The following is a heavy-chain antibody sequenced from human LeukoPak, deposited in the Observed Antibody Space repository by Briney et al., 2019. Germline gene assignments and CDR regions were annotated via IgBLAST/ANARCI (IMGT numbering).Heavy chain of an antibody. V-gene: IGHV3-7*01. CDR3: ARDKSPYYYYGMDV. Sequence: PGRSLRLSCAASGFTFDDYAMHWVRQAPGKGLEWVANIKQDGSEKYYVDSVKGRFTISRDNAKNSLYLQMNSLRAEDTAVYYCARDKSPYYYYGMDVWGQGTTVTVSS. CDR2: IKQDGSEK. CDR1: GFTFDDYA. J-gene: IGHJ6*02.